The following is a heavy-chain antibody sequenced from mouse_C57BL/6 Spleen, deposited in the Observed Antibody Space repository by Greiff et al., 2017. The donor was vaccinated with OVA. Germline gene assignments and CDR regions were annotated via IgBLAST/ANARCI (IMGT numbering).Heavy chain of an antibody. CDR1: GFSLTSYG. D-gene: IGHD2-1*01. CDR2: IWSGGST. Sequence: QVQLQQSGPGLVQPSQSLSITCTVSGFSLTSYGVHWVRQSPGKGLEWLGVIWSGGSTDYNAALISRLSISKDNSKRQVFFKMNSLQADDTAIYYCARNDYYGNYFDYWGQGTTLTVSS. V-gene: IGHV2-2*01. J-gene: IGHJ2*01. CDR3: ARNDYYGNYFDY.